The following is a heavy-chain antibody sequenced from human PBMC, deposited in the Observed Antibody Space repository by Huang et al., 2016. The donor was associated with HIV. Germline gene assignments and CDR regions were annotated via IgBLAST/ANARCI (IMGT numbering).Heavy chain of an antibody. J-gene: IGHJ6*03. CDR3: ASGASYEIWTPYYSGWHYSMDV. Sequence: QVHLVQSGAEVKKPGSSVRVSCTASGGSFKISGISWVRQAPGQGLEWLGGIHPMLWGANYEQKMSDRVTLTGRESTTTVYMDRTSLRPEDTAVYYCASGASYEIWTPYYSGWHYSMDVWGEGTTVTVSS. D-gene: IGHD3-9*01. V-gene: IGHV1-69*13. CDR1: GGSFKISG. CDR2: IHPMLWGA.